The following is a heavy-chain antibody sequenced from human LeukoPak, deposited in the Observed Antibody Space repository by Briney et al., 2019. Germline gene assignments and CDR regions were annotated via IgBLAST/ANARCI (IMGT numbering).Heavy chain of an antibody. CDR1: GFTFSNAW. J-gene: IGHJ4*02. Sequence: GGSLRLSCAASGFTFSNAWMSWVRQAPGKGLEWVGRIKSKTDGGTTDYAAPVKGRFTISRDDSKNTLYLQMNSLRAEDTAVYYCARDLFSNCGGDCYMPHPLDYWGQGTLVTVSS. V-gene: IGHV3-15*01. CDR2: IKSKTDGGTT. CDR3: ARDLFSNCGGDCYMPHPLDY. D-gene: IGHD2-21*02.